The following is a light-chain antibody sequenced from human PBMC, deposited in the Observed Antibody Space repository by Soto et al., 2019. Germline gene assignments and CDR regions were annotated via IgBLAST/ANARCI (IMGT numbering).Light chain of an antibody. Sequence: EVVLTQSPVTLSLSPVEGSTLSCRASQSFRGLLAWYQQKPGQAPRLLIYDAYNRATGIPPRFSGSGSGTDFPLTISSLEPEASAVYYCQQRHMWPLTFGQGTRLEIK. V-gene: IGKV3-11*01. J-gene: IGKJ5*01. CDR2: DAY. CDR1: QSFRGL. CDR3: QQRHMWPLT.